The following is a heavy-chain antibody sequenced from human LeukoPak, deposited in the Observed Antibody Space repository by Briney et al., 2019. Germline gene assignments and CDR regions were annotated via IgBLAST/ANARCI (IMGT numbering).Heavy chain of an antibody. V-gene: IGHV3-9*01. D-gene: IGHD6-19*01. J-gene: IGHJ6*02. CDR2: ISWNSGGI. CDR3: ARGGSSGWTSEKGMDV. CDR1: GFIFDDHA. Sequence: RSLRLSCEGSGFIFDDHAFHWVRHAPGKGLEWVSGISWNSGGIVYEGSVKGRFTISRDNAKKSLFLQMNSLRLEDTALYYCARGGSSGWTSEKGMDVWGQGTTVIVSS.